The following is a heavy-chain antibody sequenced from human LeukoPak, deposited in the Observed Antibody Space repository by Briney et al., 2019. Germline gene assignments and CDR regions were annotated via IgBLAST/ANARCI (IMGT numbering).Heavy chain of an antibody. D-gene: IGHD6-19*01. CDR1: GFTFSSYA. Sequence: GGSLRLSCAASGFTFSSYAMSWVRQAPGKGLEWVSAISGSGGSTYYADSVKGRFTISRDNSKNTLYLHMNSLRAEDTAVYYCAKDQGKNSGWYAFDYWGQGTLVTVSS. V-gene: IGHV3-23*01. J-gene: IGHJ4*02. CDR2: ISGSGGST. CDR3: AKDQGKNSGWYAFDY.